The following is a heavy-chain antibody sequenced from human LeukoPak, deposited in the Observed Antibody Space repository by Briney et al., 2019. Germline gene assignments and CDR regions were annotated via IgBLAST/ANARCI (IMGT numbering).Heavy chain of an antibody. V-gene: IGHV4-59*01. D-gene: IGHD6-19*01. Sequence: SETLSLTCTVSGGSITGYYWSWIRQPPGKGLEWIGYISYSGSTNSNPSLKSRVTMSVDTSKNQFSLKLSSVTAADAAVYYCAREGSSGWRLRYYFDYWGQGTLVTVSS. CDR3: AREGSSGWRLRYYFDY. CDR1: GGSITGYY. CDR2: ISYSGST. J-gene: IGHJ4*02.